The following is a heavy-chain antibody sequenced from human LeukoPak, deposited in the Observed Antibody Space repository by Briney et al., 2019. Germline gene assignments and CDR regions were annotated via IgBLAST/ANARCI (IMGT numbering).Heavy chain of an antibody. CDR1: GYTFTSYY. D-gene: IGHD6-19*01. Sequence: ASVKVSCKASGYTFTSYYMHWVRQAPGQGLEWMGIINPSGGSTSYAQKFQGRVTMTRDTSTSTVYMELSSLRSEDTAVYYCAREPTMIAVAGPGTSWDYYYGMDVWGQGTTVTVSS. J-gene: IGHJ6*02. V-gene: IGHV1-46*01. CDR3: AREPTMIAVAGPGTSWDYYYGMDV. CDR2: INPSGGST.